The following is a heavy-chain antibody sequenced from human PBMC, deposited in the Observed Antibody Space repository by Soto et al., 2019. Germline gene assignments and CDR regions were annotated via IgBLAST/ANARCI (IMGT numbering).Heavy chain of an antibody. J-gene: IGHJ4*02. V-gene: IGHV3-11*01. Sequence: GGSLRLSCAASGFTFSDYYMTWIRQAPGKGLEWVSYISSGGGTIYYADSVKGRFTISRDNAKTSLYLQMNSLRAEDTAVYYCARLLTGSINYWGQGTLVTVSS. D-gene: IGHD3-9*01. CDR3: ARLLTGSINY. CDR1: GFTFSDYY. CDR2: ISSGGGTI.